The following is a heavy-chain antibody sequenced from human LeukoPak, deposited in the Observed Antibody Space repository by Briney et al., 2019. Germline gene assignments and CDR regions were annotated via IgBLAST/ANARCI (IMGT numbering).Heavy chain of an antibody. Sequence: ASVKVSCKASGYTFTTYGISWVRQAPGRGLEWMGWISAYNGNTNYAQKFQGRVTMTTDTSTSTAYMELRSLRSDDTAVYYCARDGKNGDYENWFDPWGQGTLVTVSS. J-gene: IGHJ5*02. CDR1: GYTFTTYG. V-gene: IGHV1-18*01. CDR2: ISAYNGNT. CDR3: ARDGKNGDYENWFDP. D-gene: IGHD4-17*01.